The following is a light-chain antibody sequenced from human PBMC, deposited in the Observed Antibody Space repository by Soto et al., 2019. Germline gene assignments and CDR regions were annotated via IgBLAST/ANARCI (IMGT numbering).Light chain of an antibody. CDR2: DVS. CDR1: SSDVGAYEY. V-gene: IGLV2-14*03. CDR3: TSYTTRRLYV. Sequence: QSALTQPASVSGSPGQSITISCTGTSSDVGAYEYVSWYQQHPGKAPKLLIYDVSNRPSGVSTRFSGSKSGNTASLTISELQAEDEGDYYCTSYTTRRLYVFGSGTKVTVL. J-gene: IGLJ1*01.